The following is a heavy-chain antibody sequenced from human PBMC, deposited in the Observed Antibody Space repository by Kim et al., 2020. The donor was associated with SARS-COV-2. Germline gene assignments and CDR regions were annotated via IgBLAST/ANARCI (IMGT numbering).Heavy chain of an antibody. J-gene: IGHJ4*02. V-gene: IGHV3-30*04. CDR3: ARSSGHYLLDY. CDR1: GFTFSSYA. CDR2: ISYDGSNK. D-gene: IGHD3-22*01. Sequence: GGSLRLSCAASGFTFSSYAMHWVRQAPGKGPEWVAVISYDGSNKYYADSVKGRFTISRDNSKNTLYLQMNSLRAEDTAVYYCARSSGHYLLDYWGQGTLVTVSS.